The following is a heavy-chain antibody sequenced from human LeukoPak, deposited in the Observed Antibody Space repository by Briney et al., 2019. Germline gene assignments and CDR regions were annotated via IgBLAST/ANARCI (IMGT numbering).Heavy chain of an antibody. Sequence: GGSLRLSCAASGFTFSSYAMSWVRQAPGKGLEWVSAISGSGGSTYYADSVKGRFTISRDNSKNTLYLQMNSLRAEDTAVYYCATGIAVAGTFYWGQGTLVTVSS. J-gene: IGHJ4*02. CDR2: ISGSGGST. V-gene: IGHV3-23*01. CDR1: GFTFSSYA. D-gene: IGHD6-19*01. CDR3: ATGIAVAGTFY.